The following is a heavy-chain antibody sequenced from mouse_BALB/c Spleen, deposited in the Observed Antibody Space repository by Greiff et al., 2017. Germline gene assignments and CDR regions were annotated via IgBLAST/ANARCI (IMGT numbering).Heavy chain of an antibody. V-gene: IGHV5-6-5*01. Sequence: EVMLVESGGGLVKPGGSLKLSCAASGFTFSSYAMSWVRQTPEKRLEWVASISSGGSTYYPDSVKGRFTISRDKARNNMYLQMSSLRSEDTAMYYYAREGRRYAMDYWGQGTSVTVSS. CDR1: GFTFSSYA. CDR3: AREGRRYAMDY. CDR2: ISSGGST. J-gene: IGHJ4*01. D-gene: IGHD2-12*01.